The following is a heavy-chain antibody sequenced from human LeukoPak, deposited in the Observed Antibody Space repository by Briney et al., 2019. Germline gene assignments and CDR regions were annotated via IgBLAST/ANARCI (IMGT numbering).Heavy chain of an antibody. CDR2: ISYDGSNK. D-gene: IGHD5-24*01. Sequence: PGRSLRLSCAASGFTFSSYAMHWVRQAPGKGLEWVAVISYDGSNKYYADSVKGRFTISRDNSKNTLYLQMNSLRSEDTAVYYCARGRGGDGYNWLCYFDYWGQGTLVTLSS. CDR1: GFTFSSYA. CDR3: ARGRGGDGYNWLCYFDY. V-gene: IGHV3-30-3*01. J-gene: IGHJ4*02.